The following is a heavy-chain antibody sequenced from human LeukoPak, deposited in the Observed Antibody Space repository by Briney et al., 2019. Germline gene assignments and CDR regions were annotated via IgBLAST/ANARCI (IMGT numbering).Heavy chain of an antibody. V-gene: IGHV1-18*01. CDR3: ARDSEPSGVVPAAIDY. J-gene: IGHJ4*02. CDR1: GYTFTSYG. CDR2: ISAYNGNT. D-gene: IGHD2-2*01. Sequence: ASVKVSCKASGYTFTSYGISWVRQAPGQGLEWMGWISAYNGNTNYAQKLQGRVTMTTDTSTSTAYMELRSLRSDDTAVYYCARDSEPSGVVPAAIDYWGRGTLVTVSS.